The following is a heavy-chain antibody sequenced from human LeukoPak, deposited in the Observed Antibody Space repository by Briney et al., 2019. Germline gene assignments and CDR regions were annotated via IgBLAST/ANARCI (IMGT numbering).Heavy chain of an antibody. CDR3: ARDATTELGTVYMDV. CDR1: GFTFSSYS. D-gene: IGHD4-17*01. V-gene: IGHV3-48*04. J-gene: IGHJ6*03. Sequence: GGSLRLSCAASGFTFSSYSMNWVRQAPGKGLEWLSHTSTSGSSIHYADSVKGRFTISRDNAKNSLYLQMNSLRVEDTAVYYCARDATTELGTVYMDVWGKGTTVTISS. CDR2: TSTSGSSI.